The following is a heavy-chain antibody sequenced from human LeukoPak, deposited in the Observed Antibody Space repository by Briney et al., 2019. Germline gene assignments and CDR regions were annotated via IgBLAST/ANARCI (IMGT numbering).Heavy chain of an antibody. CDR1: GFTFSSYS. Sequence: GGSLRLSCAASGFTFSSYSMNWVRQAPGKGLEWVSSTTGDSKYIYYADSVRGRFTISRDNAKNSLYLQMNSLRAEDTAVYYCARDFDCGDYWGQGTLVTVSS. D-gene: IGHD3-9*01. V-gene: IGHV3-21*01. CDR2: TTGDSKYI. J-gene: IGHJ4*02. CDR3: ARDFDCGDY.